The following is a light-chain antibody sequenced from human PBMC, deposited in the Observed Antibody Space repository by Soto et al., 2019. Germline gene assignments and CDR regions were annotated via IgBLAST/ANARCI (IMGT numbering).Light chain of an antibody. Sequence: DIQMTQSPSTLSASVGDRVTITCRASQSISSWLAWYQQKPGKAPKHLIYKASSLESGVPSRFSGSGSGTEFTLTISSLQPDDFATYYGQQYNSYPLTFGGGPKVEIK. CDR1: QSISSW. J-gene: IGKJ4*01. CDR3: QQYNSYPLT. V-gene: IGKV1-5*03. CDR2: KAS.